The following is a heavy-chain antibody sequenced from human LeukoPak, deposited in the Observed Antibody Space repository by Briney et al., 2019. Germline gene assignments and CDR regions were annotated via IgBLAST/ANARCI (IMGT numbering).Heavy chain of an antibody. CDR2: ISYDGSNK. V-gene: IGHV3-30*18. D-gene: IGHD6-19*01. J-gene: IGHJ4*02. Sequence: GRSLRLSCAASGFTFSSYGMHWVRQAPGKGLEWVAVISYDGSNKYYADSVKGRFTISRDNSKNTLYLQMNSLRAEDTAVYYCAKVGPNSSGWYPIDYWGQGTLVTVSS. CDR3: AKVGPNSSGWYPIDY. CDR1: GFTFSSYG.